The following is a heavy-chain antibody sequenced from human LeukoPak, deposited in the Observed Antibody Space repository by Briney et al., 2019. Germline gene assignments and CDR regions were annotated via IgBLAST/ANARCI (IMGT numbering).Heavy chain of an antibody. Sequence: ASVKVSCKASGYTFTGYYMHWVRQAPGQGLEWMGWINPNSGGTNYAQKFQGRVTMTRDTSISTADMELSRLRSDDTAVYYCARSLPEYYYYGMDVWGQGTTVTVSS. V-gene: IGHV1-2*02. CDR3: ARSLPEYYYYGMDV. CDR2: INPNSGGT. J-gene: IGHJ6*02. CDR1: GYTFTGYY. D-gene: IGHD1-14*01.